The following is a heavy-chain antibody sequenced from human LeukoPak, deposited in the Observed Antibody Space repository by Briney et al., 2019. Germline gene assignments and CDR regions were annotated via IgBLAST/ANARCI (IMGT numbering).Heavy chain of an antibody. J-gene: IGHJ4*02. D-gene: IGHD3-22*01. Sequence: SETLSLTCTVSAYSISSGYYWGWVRQPPGKGLEWIGSINHRGSTYYNPSLKSRVTKSVDTSKNQFSLKLSSVTVADTAVYYCAREYYYDSSGYNPFDYWGQGTLVTVSS. CDR2: INHRGST. CDR3: AREYYYDSSGYNPFDY. V-gene: IGHV4-38-2*02. CDR1: AYSISSGYY.